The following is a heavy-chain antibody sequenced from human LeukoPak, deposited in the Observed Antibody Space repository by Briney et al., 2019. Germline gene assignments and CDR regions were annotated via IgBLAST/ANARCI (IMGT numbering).Heavy chain of an antibody. CDR3: ARDLDYDFWSGYHHHFDY. CDR2: INPNSGGT. CDR1: GYTFTDYY. Sequence: ASVKVSCKASGYTFTDYYMHWVRQARGQGLEWMGWINPNSGGTNYAQMFQGRVTMTRDTSISTAYMELSRLRSDDTAVYYCARDLDYDFWSGYHHHFDYWGQGTLVTVSS. D-gene: IGHD3-3*01. J-gene: IGHJ4*02. V-gene: IGHV1-2*02.